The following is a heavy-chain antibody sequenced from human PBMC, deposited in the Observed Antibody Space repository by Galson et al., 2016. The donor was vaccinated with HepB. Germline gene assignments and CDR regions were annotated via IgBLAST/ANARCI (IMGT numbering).Heavy chain of an antibody. Sequence: SLRLSCAASGFTFSSYAMSWVRQAPGKGLERVSTISSSGYNTYYADSVKGRFTISRDNSKNTLYLQMNSLRAEDTAVYYCTKSQPGYSSGWYTLPIDAFDIWGQGTMVTVSS. J-gene: IGHJ3*02. D-gene: IGHD6-19*01. V-gene: IGHV3-23*01. CDR3: TKSQPGYSSGWYTLPIDAFDI. CDR1: GFTFSSYA. CDR2: ISSSGYNT.